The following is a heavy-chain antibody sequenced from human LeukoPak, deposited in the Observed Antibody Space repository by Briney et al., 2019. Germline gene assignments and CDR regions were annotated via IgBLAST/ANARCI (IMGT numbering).Heavy chain of an antibody. D-gene: IGHD3/OR15-3a*01. V-gene: IGHV3-7*03. CDR3: ARDPGTGFDS. J-gene: IGHJ4*02. Sequence: GGSLRLSCAASGFTFSSYWMSWVRQAPGKGLEWVANIKDDGRDKKYVDSVKGRFTISRDNAKNSLYLQMSSLTAEDTAVYYCARDPGTGFDSWGQGTLVTVSS. CDR1: GFTFSSYW. CDR2: IKDDGRDK.